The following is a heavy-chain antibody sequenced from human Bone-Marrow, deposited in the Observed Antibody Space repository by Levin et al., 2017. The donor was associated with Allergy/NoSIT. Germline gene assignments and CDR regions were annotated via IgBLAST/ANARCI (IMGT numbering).Heavy chain of an antibody. CDR3: TRLGYSSSWFYFDY. D-gene: IGHD6-13*01. V-gene: IGHV3-73*01. CDR1: GFTFSGSA. CDR2: IRSKANSYAT. J-gene: IGHJ4*02. Sequence: RSGGSLRLSCAASGFTFSGSAMHWVRQASGKGLEWVGRIRSKANSYATAYAASVKGRFTISRDDSKNTAYLQMNSLKTEDTAVYYCTRLGYSSSWFYFDYWGQGTLVTVSS.